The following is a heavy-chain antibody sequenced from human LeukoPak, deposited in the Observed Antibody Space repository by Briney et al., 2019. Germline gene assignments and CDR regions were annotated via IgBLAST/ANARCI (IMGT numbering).Heavy chain of an antibody. Sequence: PGGSLRLSCAASGFTFSSYAMSWVRQAPGKGLEWVSAISGSGGSTYYADSVKGRFTISRDNSKNTLYLQMNSLRAEDTAVYYCAKSPIVVVTAIIDYWGQGTLVTVSS. J-gene: IGHJ4*02. D-gene: IGHD2-21*02. V-gene: IGHV3-23*01. CDR1: GFTFSSYA. CDR2: ISGSGGST. CDR3: AKSPIVVVTAIIDY.